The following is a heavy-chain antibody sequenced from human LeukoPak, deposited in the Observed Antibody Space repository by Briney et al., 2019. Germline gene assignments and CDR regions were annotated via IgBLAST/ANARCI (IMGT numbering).Heavy chain of an antibody. V-gene: IGHV4-59*01. J-gene: IGHJ4*02. CDR2: IYYSGST. CDR1: GGSISSYY. D-gene: IGHD2-2*01. CDR3: ARDLSEYQLPDPTLEYFDY. Sequence: SETLSLTCTVSGGSISSYYWSWIRQPPGKGLEWIGYIYYSGSTNYNPSLKSRVTISLDTSKNEFSLKLSSVTAADTAVYYCARDLSEYQLPDPTLEYFDYWGQGTLVTVSS.